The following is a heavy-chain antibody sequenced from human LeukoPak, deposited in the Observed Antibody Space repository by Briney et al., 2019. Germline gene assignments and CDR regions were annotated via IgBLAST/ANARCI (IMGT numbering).Heavy chain of an antibody. CDR1: GGSISSYY. J-gene: IGHJ3*02. Sequence: SETLSLTCTVSGGSISSYYWSWIRQPPGKGLEWIGYIYYSGSTNYNPSLKSRVTISVDTSKNQFSLKLSSVTAADTAVYYCARDLFMSDAFDIWGQGTMVTVSS. CDR2: IYYSGST. CDR3: ARDLFMSDAFDI. D-gene: IGHD3-16*01. V-gene: IGHV4-59*01.